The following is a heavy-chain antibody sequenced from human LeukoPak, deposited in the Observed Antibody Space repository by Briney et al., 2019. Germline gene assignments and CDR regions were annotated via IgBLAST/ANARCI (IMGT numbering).Heavy chain of an antibody. D-gene: IGHD7-27*01. V-gene: IGHV3-23*01. J-gene: IGHJ4*02. CDR1: GFIFSSYV. Sequence: PGGSLRLSCAASGFIFSSYVMIWVRQAPGKGLEWVSIIGTSGGDIHYADSVKGRFSISRDNSENTLSLQMNRLRVDDTAVYYCARDPNWGSGYWGQGTLVTVSS. CDR2: IGTSGGDI. CDR3: ARDPNWGSGY.